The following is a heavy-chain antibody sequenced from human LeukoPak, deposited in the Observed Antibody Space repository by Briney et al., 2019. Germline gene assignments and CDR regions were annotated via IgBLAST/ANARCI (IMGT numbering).Heavy chain of an antibody. J-gene: IGHJ4*02. CDR2: MNPNSGNT. V-gene: IGHV1-8*02. CDR1: GYTFTTYY. D-gene: IGHD5-18*01. CDR3: ARQSGYSYGLSPSDY. Sequence: ASVKVSCKASGYTFTTYYIHWVRQATGQGLEWMGWMNPNSGNTGYAQKFQGRVTMTRNTSISTAYMELSSLRSEDTAVYYCARQSGYSYGLSPSDYWGQGTLVTVSS.